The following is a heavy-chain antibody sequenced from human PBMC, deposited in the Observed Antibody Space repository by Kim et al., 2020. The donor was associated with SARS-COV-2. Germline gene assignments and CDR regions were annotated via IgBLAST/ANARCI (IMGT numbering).Heavy chain of an antibody. Sequence: SETLSLTCTVSGGSISSGDYYWSWIRQPPGKGLEWIGYIYYSGSTYYNPSLKSRVTISVDTSKNQFSLKLSSVTAADTAVYYCAKESITIFGVVDYWGQGTLVTDSS. J-gene: IGHJ4*02. CDR2: IYYSGST. D-gene: IGHD3-3*01. V-gene: IGHV4-30-4*01. CDR3: AKESITIFGVVDY. CDR1: GGSISSGDYY.